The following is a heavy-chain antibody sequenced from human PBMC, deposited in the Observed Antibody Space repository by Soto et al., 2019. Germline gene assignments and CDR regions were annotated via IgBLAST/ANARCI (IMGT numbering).Heavy chain of an antibody. Sequence: SETLSLTCTVSGGSISSYYWSWIRQPPGKGLEWIGYIYYSGSTNYNPSLKSRVTISVDTSKNQFSLKLSSVTAADTAVYYCARDMRATTSGIYYYYGMDVWGQGTTVTVSS. V-gene: IGHV4-59*01. CDR1: GGSISSYY. D-gene: IGHD1-26*01. CDR3: ARDMRATTSGIYYYYGMDV. J-gene: IGHJ6*02. CDR2: IYYSGST.